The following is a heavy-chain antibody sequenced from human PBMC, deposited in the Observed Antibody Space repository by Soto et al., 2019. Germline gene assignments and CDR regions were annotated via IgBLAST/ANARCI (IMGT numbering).Heavy chain of an antibody. CDR1: GFTFSSYS. Sequence: EVQLVESGGGLVKPGGSLRLSCAASGFTFSSYSMNWVRQAPGKGLEWVSSISSSSTYIYYADSVQGRFTISRDNAKNSLYLQMNSLSAEDTAVYYCASHTSGYYYYGMDVWCQGTTVTVSS. V-gene: IGHV3-21*01. CDR2: ISSSSTYI. CDR3: ASHTSGYYYYGMDV. D-gene: IGHD5-18*01. J-gene: IGHJ6*02.